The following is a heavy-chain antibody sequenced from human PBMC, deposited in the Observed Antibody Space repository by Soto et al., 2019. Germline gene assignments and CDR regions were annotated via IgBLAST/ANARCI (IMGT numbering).Heavy chain of an antibody. CDR2: IYWDDDK. Sequence: QITLKESGPTLVKPTQTLTLTCTFSGFSLSTSGVGVGWIRQPPGKALEWLALIYWDDDKRYSPSLKSRLTLXXATSNNQVVLTMPNMDPVDTAPYYCAHTGRWGFDPWGQGTLVTVSS. D-gene: IGHD6-13*01. CDR1: GFSLSTSGVG. V-gene: IGHV2-5*02. CDR3: AHTGRWGFDP. J-gene: IGHJ5*02.